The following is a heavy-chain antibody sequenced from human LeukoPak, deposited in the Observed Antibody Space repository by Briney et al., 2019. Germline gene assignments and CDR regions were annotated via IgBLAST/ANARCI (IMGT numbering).Heavy chain of an antibody. CDR2: INPSRGST. Sequence: ASVKVSCKASGYTFISYYIHWVRQAPGQGLEWMGVINPSRGSTSYVQKFQGRVTMTRDTSTSTVYMELSSLRSEDTAVYYCARDFPGGNSPNYYYYYMDVWGKGTTVTISS. CDR1: GYTFISYY. CDR3: ARDFPGGNSPNYYYYYMDV. D-gene: IGHD4-23*01. V-gene: IGHV1-46*01. J-gene: IGHJ6*03.